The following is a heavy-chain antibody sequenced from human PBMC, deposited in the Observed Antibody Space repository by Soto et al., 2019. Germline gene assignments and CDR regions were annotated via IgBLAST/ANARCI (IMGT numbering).Heavy chain of an antibody. CDR1: GVSLSTSGVG. J-gene: IGHJ4*02. D-gene: IGHD4-17*01. Sequence: QITLKESGPTLVKPTQTLTLTCTFSGVSLSTSGVGVGWIRQPPGKALEWLALIYWDDDKRYSPSLKSRPTITKDTSKNQVVLTMTNMDPVDTATYYCAQMGSDYGDYALGDYWGQGTLVTVSS. CDR3: AQMGSDYGDYALGDY. V-gene: IGHV2-5*02. CDR2: IYWDDDK.